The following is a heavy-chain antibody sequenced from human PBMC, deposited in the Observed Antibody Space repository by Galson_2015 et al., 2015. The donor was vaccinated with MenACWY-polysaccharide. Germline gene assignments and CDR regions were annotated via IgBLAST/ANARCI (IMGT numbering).Heavy chain of an antibody. J-gene: IGHJ3*02. D-gene: IGHD3-9*01. V-gene: IGHV4-39*01. CDR1: NGSISSSSYY. CDR3: ARHFPYDILTGYAFDI. CDR2: ISYSGST. Sequence: ETLSLTCTVSNGSISSSSYYWGWIRQPPGKGLEWIASISYSGSTYYNPSLKSRVTISVDTSKNHFSLKLSSVTAADTAVYYCARHFPYDILTGYAFDIWGQGTMITVSS.